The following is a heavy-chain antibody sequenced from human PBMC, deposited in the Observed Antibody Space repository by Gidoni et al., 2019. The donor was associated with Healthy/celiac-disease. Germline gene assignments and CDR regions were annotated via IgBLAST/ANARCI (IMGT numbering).Heavy chain of an antibody. D-gene: IGHD1-26*01. J-gene: IGHJ4*02. CDR1: GFTFSSYA. Sequence: EVQLLESGGGLVQPGGSLSLSCAASGFTFSSYAMSWVRQAPGKGLGWVSAISGSGGSTYYADSVKGRFTISRDNSKNTLYLQMNSLRAEDTAVYYCAKSGDRFKWELLPYFDYWGQGTLVTVSS. V-gene: IGHV3-23*01. CDR3: AKSGDRFKWELLPYFDY. CDR2: ISGSGGST.